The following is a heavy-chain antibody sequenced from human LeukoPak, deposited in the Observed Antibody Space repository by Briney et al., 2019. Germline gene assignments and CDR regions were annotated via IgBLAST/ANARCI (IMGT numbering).Heavy chain of an antibody. Sequence: GESLRLSCAVSGVTFSTYAKSWVRQAPRQGLEWVSISGSGGRTYYADSVKGRFTLSRDNSKNTLFLQMNSLRAEDTAVYYCAKVRSDYGGKGAFDYWGQGTLVTVSS. D-gene: IGHD4-23*01. CDR2: ISGSGGRT. V-gene: IGHV3-23*01. J-gene: IGHJ4*02. CDR1: GVTFSTYA. CDR3: AKVRSDYGGKGAFDY.